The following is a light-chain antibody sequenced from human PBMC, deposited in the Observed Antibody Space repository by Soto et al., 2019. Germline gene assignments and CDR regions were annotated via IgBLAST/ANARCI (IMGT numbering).Light chain of an antibody. Sequence: EIVMTQSPATLSVSPGERATLSCRASQSVSSNLAWYQLKPGQAPSLLIYGASTRATGIPARFSGSGSGTVFTLTISSLQSEDFAVYYCQQYNNWPRTFGQGTKVEIK. CDR2: GAS. CDR3: QQYNNWPRT. V-gene: IGKV3-15*01. J-gene: IGKJ1*01. CDR1: QSVSSN.